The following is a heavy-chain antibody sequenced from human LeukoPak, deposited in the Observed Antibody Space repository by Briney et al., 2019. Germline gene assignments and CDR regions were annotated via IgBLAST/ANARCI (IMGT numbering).Heavy chain of an antibody. CDR2: GYYSGRS. J-gene: IGHJ4*02. D-gene: IGHD6-6*01. Sequence: SETLSLTCTVSGGSISSSDYYWAWVRQPPGKGLEWVGSGYYSGRSYYTQSLKSRVTISVDTSKNQFSLKLYSVTAADTAVYYCARLLAAAQTDYFDYWGQGTKVTASS. V-gene: IGHV4-39*01. CDR3: ARLLAAAQTDYFDY. CDR1: GGSISSSDYY.